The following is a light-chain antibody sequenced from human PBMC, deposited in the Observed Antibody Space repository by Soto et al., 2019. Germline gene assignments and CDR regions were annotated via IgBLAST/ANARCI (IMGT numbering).Light chain of an antibody. J-gene: IGKJ1*01. Sequence: DIQMNQSPYTLSASVGDRVTITFRASQSISSRLAWYQQKPGKAPNLLIYKASTLESGVPSRFSGSGSGTEFTLTISSLQPDDFATYYCQQYNTYRAFGQGTKVDI. CDR3: QQYNTYRA. CDR1: QSISSR. V-gene: IGKV1-5*03. CDR2: KAS.